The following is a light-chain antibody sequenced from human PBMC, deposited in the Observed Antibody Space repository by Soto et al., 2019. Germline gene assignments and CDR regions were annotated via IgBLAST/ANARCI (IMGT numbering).Light chain of an antibody. CDR3: QQRSNWPRT. Sequence: EIVLTQSPGTLSLSPGDRATLSCRASQSVSSNYLIWYQQKPGQAPRLLIYDVSNRATGIPARFSGSGSGTDFTLTISSLEPEDFAVYYCQQRSNWPRTFGQGTKVDIK. CDR1: QSVSSNY. CDR2: DVS. V-gene: IGKV3-11*01. J-gene: IGKJ1*01.